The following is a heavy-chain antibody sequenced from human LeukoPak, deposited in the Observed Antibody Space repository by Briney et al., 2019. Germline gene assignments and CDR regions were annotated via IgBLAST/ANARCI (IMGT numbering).Heavy chain of an antibody. Sequence: SETLSLTCTVSGGSISSGSYYWSWIRQPAGKGLEWIGRIYTSGSTSYNPSLTSRVTISVDTSKNQSSLKLYSVTAADAAVYFCARDLRITARPPTYYYYYYMDVWGKGTTVTVSS. D-gene: IGHD6-6*01. V-gene: IGHV4-61*02. J-gene: IGHJ6*03. CDR3: ARDLRITARPPTYYYYYYMDV. CDR2: IYTSGST. CDR1: GGSISSGSYY.